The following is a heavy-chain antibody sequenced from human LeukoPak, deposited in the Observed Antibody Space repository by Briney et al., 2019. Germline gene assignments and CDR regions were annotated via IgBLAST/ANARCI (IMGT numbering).Heavy chain of an antibody. V-gene: IGHV3-53*01. CDR1: GFTVSSNY. J-gene: IGHJ4*02. D-gene: IGHD5-18*01. CDR3: ARSGRGLPIDY. CDR2: IYSGGST. Sequence: GGSLRHSCAASGFTVSSNYMSWVRQAPGKGLEWVSVIYSGGSTYYADSVKGRFTISRDNSKNTLYLQMNSLRAEDTAVYYCARSGRGLPIDYWGQGTLVTVSS.